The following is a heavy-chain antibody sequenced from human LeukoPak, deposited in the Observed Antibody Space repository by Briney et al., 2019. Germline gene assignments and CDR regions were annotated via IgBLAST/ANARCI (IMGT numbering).Heavy chain of an antibody. CDR1: GYTFTSYG. D-gene: IGHD3-9*01. Sequence: ASVKVSCKASGYTFTSYGISWVRQAPGQGLEGMGWISAYNGNTNYAQKLQGRVTMTTDTSTSTAYMELRSLRSDDTAVYYCARSGLRYFDWLPLIDYWGQGTLVTVSS. J-gene: IGHJ4*02. CDR3: ARSGLRYFDWLPLIDY. V-gene: IGHV1-18*01. CDR2: ISAYNGNT.